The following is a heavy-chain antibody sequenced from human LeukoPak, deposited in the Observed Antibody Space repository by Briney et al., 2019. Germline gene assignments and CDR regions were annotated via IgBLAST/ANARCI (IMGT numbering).Heavy chain of an antibody. CDR2: ISSGGSTI. CDR3: ARDPLPYSSGWYGGGY. Sequence: PGGSLRLSCAASGFTFSTYPMNWVRQAPGKGLEWGSYISSGGSTIYYADSVKGRFTISRDNAKNSLYLQMNSLRAEDTAVYYCARDPLPYSSGWYGGGYWGQGTLVTVSS. CDR1: GFTFSTYP. V-gene: IGHV3-48*01. J-gene: IGHJ4*02. D-gene: IGHD6-19*01.